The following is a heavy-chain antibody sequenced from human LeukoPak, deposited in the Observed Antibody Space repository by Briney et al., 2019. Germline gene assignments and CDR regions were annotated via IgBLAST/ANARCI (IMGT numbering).Heavy chain of an antibody. Sequence: NRGESLKISCEGFGYSFTSYWIGWVRQMPGKGLEWMGIIYPGDSDTRYSPSFQGQVTISADKSISTAYLQWSSLKASDTAMYYSARDPVNLGYCSGGSCYSFDYWGQGTLVTVSS. V-gene: IGHV5-51*01. CDR3: ARDPVNLGYCSGGSCYSFDY. J-gene: IGHJ4*02. CDR1: GYSFTSYW. CDR2: IYPGDSDT. D-gene: IGHD2-15*01.